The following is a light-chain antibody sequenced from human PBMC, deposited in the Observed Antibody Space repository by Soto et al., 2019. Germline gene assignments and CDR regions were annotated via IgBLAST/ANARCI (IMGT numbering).Light chain of an antibody. Sequence: QSVLTQPPSASGSPVQSVTISCTGTKNDIGVYDFVSWYQHHPGKAPRLIIYEVVQRPSGVPDRFSGSKSGNTASLTVSGLQAADEGDYFCKSYAGSNTYVFGSGTKVTVL. V-gene: IGLV2-8*01. J-gene: IGLJ1*01. CDR3: KSYAGSNTYV. CDR1: KNDIGVYDF. CDR2: EVV.